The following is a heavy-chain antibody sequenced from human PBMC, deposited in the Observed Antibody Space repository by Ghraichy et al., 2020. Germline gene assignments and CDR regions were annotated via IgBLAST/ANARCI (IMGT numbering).Heavy chain of an antibody. CDR3: ARDPTYGALDY. Sequence: GGSLRLSCAASGFPFNKFWMTWVRQAPGKGLEWVANINDDAKERYYVDSVKGRFTISRDNAKNSSYLQMNSLRVEDTAVYYCARDPTYGALDYWGQGILVTVSS. D-gene: IGHD4-17*01. CDR1: GFPFNKFW. CDR2: INDDAKER. V-gene: IGHV3-7*03. J-gene: IGHJ4*02.